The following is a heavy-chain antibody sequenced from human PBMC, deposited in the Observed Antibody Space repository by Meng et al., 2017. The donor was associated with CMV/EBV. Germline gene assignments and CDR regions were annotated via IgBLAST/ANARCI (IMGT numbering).Heavy chain of an antibody. CDR2: INCDSGNT. D-gene: IGHD2/OR15-2a*01. CDR1: GYTFTSYY. CDR3: ARVIADEYGMDV. V-gene: IGHV1-2*02. Sequence: ASVKVSCKASGYTFTSYYMHWVRQAPGQGLEWMGWINCDSGNTKYTQQFQGRVTMTRDTSISTAYMEVSRLTADDTAVYYCARVIADEYGMDVWGQGTTVTVSS. J-gene: IGHJ6*02.